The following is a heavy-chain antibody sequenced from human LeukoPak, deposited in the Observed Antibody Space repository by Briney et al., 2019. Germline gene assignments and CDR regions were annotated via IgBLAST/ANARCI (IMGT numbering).Heavy chain of an antibody. CDR1: GFTFSIYS. D-gene: IGHD3-22*01. V-gene: IGHV3-21*01. CDR2: IRSSGSYI. J-gene: IGHJ3*02. CDR3: ARDRGGFYDSTSYYYDAFDI. Sequence: GGSLRLSCAASGFTFSIYSMNWVRHAPGKWREWVSSIRSSGSYISYADSVKGRFTISRDNAKNSLYLQMNSLRAEDTAVYYCARDRGGFYDSTSYYYDAFDIWGQGTVVTVSS.